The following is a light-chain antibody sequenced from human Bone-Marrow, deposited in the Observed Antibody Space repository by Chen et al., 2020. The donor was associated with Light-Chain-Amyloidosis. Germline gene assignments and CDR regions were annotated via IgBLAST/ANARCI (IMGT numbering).Light chain of an antibody. Sequence: DIVLTQSPLSLPVSPGVLASISCRSSQSLLHSNGYNYLDWYLQKPGQSPQLLIYLGSNRASGVPNRFSGSGSDTDFTLTISRVEAEDVGVYYCMQALQTPCAFGQGTKVEIK. CDR3: MQALQTPCA. CDR1: QSLLHSNGYNY. CDR2: LGS. J-gene: IGKJ1*01. V-gene: IGKV2-28*01.